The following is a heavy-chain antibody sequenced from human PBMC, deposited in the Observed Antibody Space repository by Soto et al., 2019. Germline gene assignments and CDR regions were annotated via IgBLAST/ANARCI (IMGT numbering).Heavy chain of an antibody. CDR3: ASPQSGSYFHAFDI. V-gene: IGHV3-7*01. Sequence: GGSLRLSCAASGFTFSSYWMSWVRQAPGKGLEWVANIKQDGSEKYYVDSVKGRFTISRDNAKNSLYLQMNSLRAEDTAVCYCASPQSGSYFHAFDIWGQGTMVTVSS. CDR2: IKQDGSEK. CDR1: GFTFSSYW. D-gene: IGHD1-26*01. J-gene: IGHJ3*02.